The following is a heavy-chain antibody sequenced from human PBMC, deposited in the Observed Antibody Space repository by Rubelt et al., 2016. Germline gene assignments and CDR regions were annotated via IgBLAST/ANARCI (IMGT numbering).Heavy chain of an antibody. CDR3: ARDRDGLDY. Sequence: QVQLVQSGAEVKKPGASVKVSCKASGYTFTSYAMHWVRQAPGQRLEWVGWINAGNGNTKYSQKFQGRVTMTRDTSTSTVYMDLSSLRCEDTAVYYCARDRDGLDYWGQGTLVTVSS. D-gene: IGHD5-24*01. J-gene: IGHJ4*02. CDR1: GYTFTSYA. CDR2: INAGNGNT. V-gene: IGHV1-3*01.